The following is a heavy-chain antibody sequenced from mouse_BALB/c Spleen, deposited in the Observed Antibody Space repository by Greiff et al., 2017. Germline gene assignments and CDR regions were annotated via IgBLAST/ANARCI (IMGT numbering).Heavy chain of an antibody. CDR3: ARTPAWFAY. Sequence: QVQLQQSGAELVRPGTSVKVSCKASGYAFTNYLLEWVKQRPGQGLEWIGVINPGSGGTNYNEKFKGKATLTADKSSSTAYMQLSSLTSDDSAVYFCARTPAWFAYWGQGTLVTVSA. V-gene: IGHV1-54*03. CDR1: GYAFTNYL. CDR2: INPGSGGT. J-gene: IGHJ3*01.